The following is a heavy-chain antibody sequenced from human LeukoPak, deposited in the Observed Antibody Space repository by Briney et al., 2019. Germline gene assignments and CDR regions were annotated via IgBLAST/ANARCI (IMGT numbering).Heavy chain of an antibody. D-gene: IGHD2-15*01. CDR3: GRGVCGGCYRGPLGY. J-gene: IGHJ4*02. Sequence: SVKVSCKASGATFSSYATSWVRQAPGQGLEWMGRIIPILGIANYAQKFQGRVTITADKSTSTAYMELSSLTSEDTAVYYCGRGVCGGCYRGPLGYWGQGTLVTVSS. CDR1: GATFSSYA. CDR2: IIPILGIA. V-gene: IGHV1-69*04.